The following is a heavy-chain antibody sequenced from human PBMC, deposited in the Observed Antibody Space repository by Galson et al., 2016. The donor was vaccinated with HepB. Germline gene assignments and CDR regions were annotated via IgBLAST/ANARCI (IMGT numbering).Heavy chain of an antibody. CDR3: ARDRGYYYGSGSPPYYYYGLDV. CDR1: GYTFTSYY. V-gene: IGHV1-46*01. J-gene: IGHJ6*02. D-gene: IGHD3-10*01. Sequence: SVKVSCKASGYTFTSYYIHWVRQAPGQGLEWMGIIVPSDGSTSNAQKFRGRVTMTRDTSTSTVYMELSSLRTEDTAVYYCARDRGYYYGSGSPPYYYYGLDVWAQGTTVTVSS. CDR2: IVPSDGST.